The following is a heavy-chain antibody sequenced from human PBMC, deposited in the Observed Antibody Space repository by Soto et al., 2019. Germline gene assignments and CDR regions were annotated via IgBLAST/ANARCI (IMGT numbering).Heavy chain of an antibody. D-gene: IGHD3-16*02. CDR2: IIPIFGTA. Sequence: QVQLVQSGAEVKKPGSSVKVSCKASGGTFSSYAISWVRQAPGQGLEWMGGIIPIFGTANYAQKFQGRVTITADESTSTAYMELSSLRSEDTAVYYCARQFEVISYYAYGMDVWGQGTTVTVSS. CDR3: ARQFEVISYYAYGMDV. CDR1: GGTFSSYA. V-gene: IGHV1-69*12. J-gene: IGHJ6*02.